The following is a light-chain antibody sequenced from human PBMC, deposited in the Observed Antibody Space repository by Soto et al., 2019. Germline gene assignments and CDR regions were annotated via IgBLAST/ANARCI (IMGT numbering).Light chain of an antibody. Sequence: DIQMTQAPSSLSASVGDRVTITCRASQSISRYVNWYQQKPRKAPRLLIFVASSLQGGVPSRFSGSGSGTDFTLTISSLQPEDFATYYCQHTYNTPFTFGPGTKVDIK. CDR3: QHTYNTPFT. J-gene: IGKJ3*01. V-gene: IGKV1-39*01. CDR1: QSISRY. CDR2: VAS.